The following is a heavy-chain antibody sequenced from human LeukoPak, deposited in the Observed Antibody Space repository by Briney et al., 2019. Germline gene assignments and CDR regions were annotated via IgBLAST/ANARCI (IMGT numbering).Heavy chain of an antibody. CDR2: IYPRDGST. V-gene: IGHV1-46*01. Sequence: ASVKVSCKASGYTFTSNYIHWVRQAPGQGLEWMGMIYPRDGSTSYAQKFQGRVTVTRDTSTSTAHMELSGLRSEDTAVYYCARDQEGFDYWGQGTLVTVSS. J-gene: IGHJ4*02. CDR1: GYTFTSNY. CDR3: ARDQEGFDY.